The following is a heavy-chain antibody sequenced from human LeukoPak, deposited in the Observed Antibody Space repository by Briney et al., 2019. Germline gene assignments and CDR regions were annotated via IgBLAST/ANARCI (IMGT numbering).Heavy chain of an antibody. J-gene: IGHJ4*02. CDR2: ICSSSSYT. V-gene: IGHV3-11*06. CDR1: GFTLSDRY. D-gene: IGHD3-3*01. Sequence: GGSLGPSRSGSGFTLSDRYISLVRQGPGKGLEVGSFICSSSSYTNYADSVKGRFTISRDNAKNSLYLQMNSLRAEDTAVYYCARDPTIFGVVRYYFDYWGQGTLVTVSS. CDR3: ARDPTIFGVVRYYFDY.